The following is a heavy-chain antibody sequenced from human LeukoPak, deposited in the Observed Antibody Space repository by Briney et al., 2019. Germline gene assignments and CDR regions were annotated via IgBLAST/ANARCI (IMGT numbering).Heavy chain of an antibody. CDR1: GGSISSSTNW. Sequence: SETLSLTCAVSGGSISSSTNWWSWVRQPPGKGLEWIGEIYHGGGTNYNPSLKSRITISVDKSQNQFSLKVNSLTAADTAVYYCATNGYYCMDVWGKGTTVTVSS. CDR3: ATNGYYCMDV. J-gene: IGHJ6*03. CDR2: IYHGGGT. D-gene: IGHD2-8*01. V-gene: IGHV4-4*02.